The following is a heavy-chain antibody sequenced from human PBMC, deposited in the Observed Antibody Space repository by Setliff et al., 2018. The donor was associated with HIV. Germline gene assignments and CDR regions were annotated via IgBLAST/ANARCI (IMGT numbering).Heavy chain of an antibody. CDR2: INPSSGST. CDR3: ASKGGSENYPDSDAFDI. CDR1: GGTFSSYA. D-gene: IGHD3-10*01. Sequence: SVKVSCKASGGTFSSYAISWVRQAPGQGLEWMGIINPSSGSTTYAQKFQGRVTMTRDTSASTVYLELRSLRSEDTAVYFCASKGGSENYPDSDAFDIWGQGTLVTVSS. V-gene: IGHV1-46*01. J-gene: IGHJ3*02.